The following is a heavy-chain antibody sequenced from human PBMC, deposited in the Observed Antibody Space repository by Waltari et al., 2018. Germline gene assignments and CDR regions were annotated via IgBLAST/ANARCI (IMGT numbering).Heavy chain of an antibody. CDR2: ISWNSGSI. D-gene: IGHD2-21*01. CDR3: ARDPDTCGGDCYSD. J-gene: IGHJ4*02. V-gene: IGHV3-9*03. Sequence: EVQLVESGGGLVQPGRSLRLSCAASGFTFDDYAMHWVRQTPGKGLEWVSGISWNSGSIGYADSVKGRFTISRDNAKNSLYLQMNSLRAEDMAVYYCARDPDTCGGDCYSDWGQGTLVTVSS. CDR1: GFTFDDYA.